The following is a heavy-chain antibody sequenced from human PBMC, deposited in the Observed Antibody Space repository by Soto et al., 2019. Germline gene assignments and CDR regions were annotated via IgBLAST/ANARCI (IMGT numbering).Heavy chain of an antibody. CDR2: ISSSSSYI. D-gene: IGHD1-7*01. V-gene: IGHV3-21*01. J-gene: IGHJ4*02. Sequence: PGGSLRLSCAASGFTFSSYSMNWVRQAPGKGLEWVSSISSSSSYIYYADSVKGRFTISRDNAKNSLYLQMNSLRAEDTAVYYCARGQAATYNWNYDRIRYFDYWGQGTLVTVSS. CDR1: GFTFSSYS. CDR3: ARGQAATYNWNYDRIRYFDY.